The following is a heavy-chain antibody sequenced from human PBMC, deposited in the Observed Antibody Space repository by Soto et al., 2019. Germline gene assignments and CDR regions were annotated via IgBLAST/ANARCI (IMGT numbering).Heavy chain of an antibody. CDR1: GFSFSTYW. Sequence: EVQLVESGGGLVQPGGSLRLSCAASGFSFSTYWMHWVRQAPEKGLVWVSRINSDGSITNYADSVRGRFTISRDNAKNTQYLQMNSLRAEDTAVYYCARDPRPYGGNSPIDYWGQGTLVTVSS. CDR2: INSDGSIT. CDR3: ARDPRPYGGNSPIDY. J-gene: IGHJ4*02. D-gene: IGHD4-17*01. V-gene: IGHV3-74*01.